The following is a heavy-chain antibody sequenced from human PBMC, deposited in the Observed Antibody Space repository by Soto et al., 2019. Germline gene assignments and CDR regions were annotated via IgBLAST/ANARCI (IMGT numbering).Heavy chain of an antibody. CDR3: ARDDHIGVVRTSHGAMDV. J-gene: IGHJ6*02. Sequence: PSETLSLTCAVYGGSISSNKWWSWGRQPPGKGLEWIGEIYHSGSTNYNPSLKSRVTISLDRSKNQFSLKLTSVTAADSAVYYCARDDHIGVVRTSHGAMDVWGQGTTVTVSS. V-gene: IGHV4-4*02. CDR2: IYHSGST. CDR1: GGSISSNKW. D-gene: IGHD2-2*01.